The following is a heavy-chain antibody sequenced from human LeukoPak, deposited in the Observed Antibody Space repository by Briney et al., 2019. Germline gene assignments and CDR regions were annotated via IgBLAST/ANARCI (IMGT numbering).Heavy chain of an antibody. CDR2: INHSGST. CDR3: ARGRPVLRFLEWSTDY. V-gene: IGHV4-34*01. CDR1: GGSFSGYY. J-gene: IGHJ4*02. D-gene: IGHD3-3*01. Sequence: PSETLSLTCAVYGGSFSGYYWSWIRQPPGKGLEWIGEINHSGSTNYNPSLKSRVTISVDTSKNQFSLKLSSVTAADTAVYYCARGRPVLRFLEWSTDYWGQGTLVTASS.